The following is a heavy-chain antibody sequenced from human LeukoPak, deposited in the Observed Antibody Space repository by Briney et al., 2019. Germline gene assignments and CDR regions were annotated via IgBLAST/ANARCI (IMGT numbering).Heavy chain of an antibody. J-gene: IGHJ4*02. CDR2: IKTSGSA. CDR1: GVSISNYF. V-gene: IGHV4-59*01. Sequence: SETLSLTCTVSGVSISNYFWNWIRQPPGKGLEWIGYIKTSGSAYCNPSLKSRVTVSVDTSKNQFSLKLSSVTAADTAVYYCARGYCANSTCYNFDYWGQGTLVTVSS. CDR3: ARGYCANSTCYNFDY. D-gene: IGHD2-8*01.